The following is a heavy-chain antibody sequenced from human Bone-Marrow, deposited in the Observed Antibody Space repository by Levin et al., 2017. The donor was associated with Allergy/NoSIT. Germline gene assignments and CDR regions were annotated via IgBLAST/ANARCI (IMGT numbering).Heavy chain of an antibody. V-gene: IGHV4-31*03. CDR2: IYYIGSS. Sequence: SETLSLTCTVSGASISSGGYYWSWIRQPPGKGLEWIGYIYYIGSSHYNPSLRSRVTISADASKNQFSLELTSVTAADTAVYYCARVTSTLGGEDFWGQGTLVSVST. J-gene: IGHJ4*02. CDR3: ARVTSTLGGEDF. CDR1: GASISSGGYY. D-gene: IGHD2/OR15-2a*01.